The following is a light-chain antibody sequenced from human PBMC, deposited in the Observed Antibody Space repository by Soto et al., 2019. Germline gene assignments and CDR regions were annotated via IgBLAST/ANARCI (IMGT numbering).Light chain of an antibody. J-gene: IGLJ1*01. CDR2: EVV. CDR3: TSYEGRNTYV. Sequence: QSVLTQPPSASGSPGQSVTISCTGAKKDIGVYDFVSWYQHHPGKAPRLIIYEVVQRPSGVPDRFSGSKSGNTASLTVSGLQAADEADPFRTSYEGRNTYVFASGTKVTV. CDR1: KKDIGVYDF. V-gene: IGLV2-8*01.